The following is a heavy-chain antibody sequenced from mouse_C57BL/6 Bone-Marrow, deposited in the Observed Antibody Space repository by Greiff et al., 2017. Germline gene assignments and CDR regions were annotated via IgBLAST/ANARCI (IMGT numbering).Heavy chain of an antibody. Sequence: VQLKESGAELVRPGASVKLSCTASGFNIKDVYIHWVTQRPEQGLEWIGWIDPENGDTEYASQFKGKGNITADTSSHTAYLQLSSLRSEDTAVYYCTTYSNYVWFAYWGQGTLVTVSA. CDR2: IDPENGDT. J-gene: IGHJ3*01. CDR3: TTYSNYVWFAY. D-gene: IGHD2-5*01. CDR1: GFNIKDVY. V-gene: IGHV14-4*01.